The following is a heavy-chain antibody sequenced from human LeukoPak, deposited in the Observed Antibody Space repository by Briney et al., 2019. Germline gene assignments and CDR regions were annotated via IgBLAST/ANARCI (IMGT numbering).Heavy chain of an antibody. V-gene: IGHV4-59*12. J-gene: IGHJ5*02. CDR2: IYYSGST. D-gene: IGHD3-22*01. CDR1: GGSISSYY. CDR3: ARRGRRANYYDSRGWFDP. Sequence: SETLSLTCTVSGGSISSYYWSWIRQPPGKGLKWIGYIYYSGSTNYNPSLKSRVTISVDTSKNQFSLKLSSVTAADTAVYHCARRGRRANYYDSRGWFDPWGQGTLVTVSS.